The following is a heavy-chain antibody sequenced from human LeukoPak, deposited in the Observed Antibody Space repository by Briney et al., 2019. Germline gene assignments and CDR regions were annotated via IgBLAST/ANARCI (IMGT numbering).Heavy chain of an antibody. V-gene: IGHV4-59*01. CDR1: GGSISSYY. J-gene: IGHJ4*02. D-gene: IGHD3-22*01. CDR2: IYYSGST. Sequence: SETLSLTCTVSGGSISSYYWNWIRQPPGKGLEWIGYIYYSGSTTYNPSLKSRVTISVDTSKNQFSLMLSSVTAADEAVYYCGRGAESSGYYSIFYFGYWGQGTLVTVSS. CDR3: GRGAESSGYYSIFYFGY.